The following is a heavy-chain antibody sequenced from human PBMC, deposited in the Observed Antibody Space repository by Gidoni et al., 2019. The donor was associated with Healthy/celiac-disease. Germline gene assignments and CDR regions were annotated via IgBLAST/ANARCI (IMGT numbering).Heavy chain of an antibody. Sequence: QVQLVQSGAEVKKPGASVKVSCKASGYTFTGYYMHWVRQAPGQGLEWMGWINPNSGGTNYAQKFQGRVTMTRDTSISTAYMELSRLRSDDTAVYYCARESHSGSGTLLTQTGFDPWGQGTLVTVSS. CDR2: INPNSGGT. J-gene: IGHJ5*02. D-gene: IGHD3-10*01. CDR3: ARESHSGSGTLLTQTGFDP. CDR1: GYTFTGYY. V-gene: IGHV1-2*02.